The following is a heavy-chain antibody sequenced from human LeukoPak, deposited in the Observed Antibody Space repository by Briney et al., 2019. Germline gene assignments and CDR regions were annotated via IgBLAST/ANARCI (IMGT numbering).Heavy chain of an antibody. D-gene: IGHD3-9*01. J-gene: IGHJ5*02. Sequence: TGGSLRLSCAASGFTFSSYGMSWVRQAPGKGLEWVSAISGSGGSTYYADSVKGRFTISRDNSKNTLYLQMNSLRAEDTAVYYCAKSDYDILNSVDWFDPWGQGTLVTVSS. CDR2: ISGSGGST. V-gene: IGHV3-23*01. CDR1: GFTFSSYG. CDR3: AKSDYDILNSVDWFDP.